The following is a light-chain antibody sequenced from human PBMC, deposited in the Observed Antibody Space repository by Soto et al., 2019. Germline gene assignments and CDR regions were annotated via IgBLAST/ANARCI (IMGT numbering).Light chain of an antibody. Sequence: QSVLTQPPSVSGAPGQRVTISCTGSSSNIGANYDVHWYQHLPGTAPKLLIYGNSNRPSGVPDRFSGSKSGTSASLAITGLQAEDEADDYCQSYDSSLSGYVVGTGTKITVL. CDR3: QSYDSSLSGYV. J-gene: IGLJ1*01. CDR1: SSNIGANYD. V-gene: IGLV1-40*01. CDR2: GNS.